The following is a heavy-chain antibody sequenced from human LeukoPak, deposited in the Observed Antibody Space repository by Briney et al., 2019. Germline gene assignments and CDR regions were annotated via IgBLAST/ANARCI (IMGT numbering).Heavy chain of an antibody. D-gene: IGHD5-12*01. CDR2: IRYDGSNK. V-gene: IGHV3-30*02. Sequence: PGGSLRLSCAASGFIFSTYGMHWVRQAPGKGLEWVAFIRYDGSNKYYADSVKGRFTISRDNSKNTLYLQMNSLRAEDTAVYYCARGPSGYHNTGGQGTLVIVSS. J-gene: IGHJ4*02. CDR3: ARGPSGYHNT. CDR1: GFIFSTYG.